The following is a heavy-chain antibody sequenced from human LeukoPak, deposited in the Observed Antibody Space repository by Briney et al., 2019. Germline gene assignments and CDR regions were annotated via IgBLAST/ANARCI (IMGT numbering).Heavy chain of an antibody. CDR2: INHSGST. V-gene: IGHV4-34*01. Sequence: SETLSLTCAVYGGSFSGYYWSWIRQPPGKGLEWIGEINHSGSTNYNPSLKSRVTISVDTSKNQFSLKLSSVTAADTAVYYCARGRWFDPWGQGTLVTISS. CDR1: GGSFSGYY. J-gene: IGHJ5*02. CDR3: ARGRWFDP.